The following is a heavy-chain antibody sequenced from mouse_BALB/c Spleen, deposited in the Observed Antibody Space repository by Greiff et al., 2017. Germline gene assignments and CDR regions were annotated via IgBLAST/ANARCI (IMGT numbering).Heavy chain of an antibody. CDR2: ISDGGSYT. V-gene: IGHV5-4*02. D-gene: IGHD1-1*01. Sequence: EVQRVESGGGLVKPGGSLKLSCAASGFTFSDYYMYWVRQTPEKRLEWVATISDGGSYTYYPDSVKGRFTISRDNAKNNLYLQMSSLKSEDTAMYYCAREGPAYYYGSSRYYYAMDYWGQGTSVTVSS. CDR3: AREGPAYYYGSSRYYYAMDY. CDR1: GFTFSDYY. J-gene: IGHJ4*01.